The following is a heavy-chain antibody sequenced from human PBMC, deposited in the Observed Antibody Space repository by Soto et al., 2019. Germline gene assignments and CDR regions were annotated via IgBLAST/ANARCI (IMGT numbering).Heavy chain of an antibody. CDR1: GYTFTSYA. CDR2: INAGNGNT. CDR3: ARDLGVGAASDC. D-gene: IGHD1-26*01. V-gene: IGHV1-3*01. J-gene: IGHJ4*02. Sequence: QVQLVQSGAEVKKPGASVKVSCKASGYTFTSYAMHWVRQAPGQRLEWMGWINAGNGNTKYSQKFQGRVTITRDTSSSTAYMELSSLRSEDTAVYYCARDLGVGAASDCWGQGTLVTVSS.